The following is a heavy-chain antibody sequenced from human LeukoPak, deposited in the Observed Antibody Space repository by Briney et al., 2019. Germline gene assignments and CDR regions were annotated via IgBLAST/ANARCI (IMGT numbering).Heavy chain of an antibody. CDR2: ISAYNGNT. V-gene: IGHV1-18*01. Sequence: ASVKVSCKASGYTFTSYGISWVRQAPGQGLEWMGWISAYNGNTNYAQKLQGRVTMTTDTSTSTAYMELRSLRSDDTAVYYCARDKPHLSICYDSSGYKEPFDYWGQGTLVTVSS. CDR3: ARDKPHLSICYDSSGYKEPFDY. D-gene: IGHD3-22*01. J-gene: IGHJ4*02. CDR1: GYTFTSYG.